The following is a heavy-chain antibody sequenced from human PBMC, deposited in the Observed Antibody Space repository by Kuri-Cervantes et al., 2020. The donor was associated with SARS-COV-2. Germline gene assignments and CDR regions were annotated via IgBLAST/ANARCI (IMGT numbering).Heavy chain of an antibody. V-gene: IGHV3-23*01. D-gene: IGHD1-26*01. CDR1: GFTFSSYA. CDR3: ARDGTAGGSYIWFDP. CDR2: ISGSGGST. Sequence: GESLKISCAASGFTFSSYAMRWVRQAPGKGLEWVSPISGSGGSTYYADSVKGRFTISRDNSKNTLYLQMNSLRVEDTAVYYCARDGTAGGSYIWFDPWGQGTLVTVSS. J-gene: IGHJ5*02.